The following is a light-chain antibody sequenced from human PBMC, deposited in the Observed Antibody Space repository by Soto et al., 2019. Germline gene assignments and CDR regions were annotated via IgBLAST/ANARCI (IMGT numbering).Light chain of an antibody. CDR3: FSFTTTSTHV. CDR2: EVT. Sequence: QSALTQPPSASGSPGQSVAISCTGTSSDIGGYNFVSWYQQHPGKAPKVLIYEVTKRASGVPDRFSGSKSGNTAYLTISGLQVEDEAEYFCFSFTTTSTHVFGTGTKLTVL. J-gene: IGLJ1*01. CDR1: SSDIGGYNF. V-gene: IGLV2-8*01.